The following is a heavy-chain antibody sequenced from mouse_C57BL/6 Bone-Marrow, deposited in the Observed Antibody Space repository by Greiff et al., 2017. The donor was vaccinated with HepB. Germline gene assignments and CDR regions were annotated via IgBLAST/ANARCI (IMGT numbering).Heavy chain of an antibody. D-gene: IGHD3-3*01. V-gene: IGHV1-81*01. CDR1: GYTFTSYG. Sequence: QVQLQESGAELVRPGASVTLSCKASGYTFTSYGLSWVKQRTGQGLLWIVEIYTRGGNTNYNEKFKSKTTLTADKSSSTAYMEFRSVTSEDSAVYFCAPGGTAYWGQGTLVTVAT. CDR2: IYTRGGNT. J-gene: IGHJ3*01. CDR3: APGGTAY.